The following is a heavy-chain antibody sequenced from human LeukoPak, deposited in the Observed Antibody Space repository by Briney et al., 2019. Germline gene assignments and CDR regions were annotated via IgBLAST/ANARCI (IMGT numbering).Heavy chain of an antibody. J-gene: IGHJ4*02. V-gene: IGHV3-9*01. CDR1: GFTFADYA. CDR3: AKSNFYGSGSYSFYFDY. CDR2: VSWNSGSI. Sequence: GGSLRLSCAASGFTFADYAMHWVRQAPGKGLEWVPGVSWNSGSIGYADSVKGRFTISRDNAKNSLYLQMNSLRAEDTALYYCAKSNFYGSGSYSFYFDYWGQGTLVTVSS. D-gene: IGHD3-10*01.